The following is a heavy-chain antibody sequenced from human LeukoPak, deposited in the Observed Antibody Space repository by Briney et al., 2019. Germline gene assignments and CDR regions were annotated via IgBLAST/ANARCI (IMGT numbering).Heavy chain of an antibody. J-gene: IGHJ6*03. CDR3: ARVGNYYDSSGYYYYYYYMDV. CDR2: IYTSGST. Sequence: SETLSLTCTVSGGSISIYYWSRIRQPAGKGLEWIGRIYTSGSTNYNPSLKSRVTISVDKSKNQFSLKLSSVTAADTAVYYCARVGNYYDSSGYYYYYYYMDVWGKGTTVTVSS. V-gene: IGHV4-4*07. CDR1: GGSISIYY. D-gene: IGHD3-22*01.